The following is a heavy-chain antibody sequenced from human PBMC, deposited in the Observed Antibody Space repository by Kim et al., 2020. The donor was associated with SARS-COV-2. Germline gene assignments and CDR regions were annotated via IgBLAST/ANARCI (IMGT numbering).Heavy chain of an antibody. CDR1: GGSISSYY. J-gene: IGHJ3*02. D-gene: IGHD4-17*01. Sequence: SETLSLTCTVSGGSISSYYWSWIRQPPGKGLEWIGYIYYSGSTNYNPSLKSRVTISVDTSKNQFSLKLSSVTAADTSVYYCARVAIIDYGDFEAAFDIWGQGTMVTVSS. CDR3: ARVAIIDYGDFEAAFDI. CDR2: IYYSGST. V-gene: IGHV4-59*01.